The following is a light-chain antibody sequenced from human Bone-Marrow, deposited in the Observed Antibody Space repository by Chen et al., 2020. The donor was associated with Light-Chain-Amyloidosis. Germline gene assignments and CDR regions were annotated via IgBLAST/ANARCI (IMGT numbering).Light chain of an antibody. J-gene: IGLJ2*01. CDR3: GSCDSTLYAGQVA. CDR2: ETD. CDR1: SSNIGSNY. V-gene: IGLV1-51*01. Sequence: QSVLTQPPSVSAAPGQTVTISCSGTSSNIGSNYVSWYQVFPGTGPVLLSYETDKRPPGIPDRFYGSKSGTSSTLGITGLQAEDEADYYCGSCDSTLYAGQVAFCGVTKLTVL.